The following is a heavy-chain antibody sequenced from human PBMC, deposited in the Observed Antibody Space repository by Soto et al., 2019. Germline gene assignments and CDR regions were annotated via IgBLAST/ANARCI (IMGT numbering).Heavy chain of an antibody. Sequence: ASVKVSCKASGYTFTSYGISWVRQAPGQGLEWMGWISAYNGNTNYAQKLQGRVTMTTDTSTSTAYMELRSLRSDDTAVYYCARVLSYSDSNGPFDYCGQGTRVTVSS. CDR3: ARVLSYSDSNGPFDY. V-gene: IGHV1-18*04. CDR2: ISAYNGNT. D-gene: IGHD3-22*01. J-gene: IGHJ4*02. CDR1: GYTFTSYG.